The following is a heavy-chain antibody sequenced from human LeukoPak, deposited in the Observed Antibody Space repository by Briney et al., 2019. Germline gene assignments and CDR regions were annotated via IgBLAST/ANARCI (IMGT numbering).Heavy chain of an antibody. CDR2: IYYSGST. J-gene: IGHJ4*02. Sequence: PSETLSLTCTGSGGSISSYYWSWIRQPPGKGLEWIGYIYYSGSTNYNPSLKSRVTISVDTSKNQFSLNLSSVTAADTAVYFCARYAMRGGSCLGFDYWGQGTLVTVSS. D-gene: IGHD2-15*01. CDR1: GGSISSYY. V-gene: IGHV4-59*01. CDR3: ARYAMRGGSCLGFDY.